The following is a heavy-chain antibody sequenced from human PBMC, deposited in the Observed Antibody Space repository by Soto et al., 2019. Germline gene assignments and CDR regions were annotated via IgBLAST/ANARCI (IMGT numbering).Heavy chain of an antibody. CDR1: GFTFNNAW. CDR3: TADLSPPEGPSYPIDY. Sequence: EVQLVESGGGLVTPGGSLRLSCVVSGFTFNNAWMNWVRQAPGKGLVWVGRMKSNGATDYAAFVKGRFTFSRDDSRGTLYLQMNSLETEDTAVYYCTADLSPPEGPSYPIDYWGQGTLVTVSS. CDR2: MKSNGAT. V-gene: IGHV3-15*01. J-gene: IGHJ4*02. D-gene: IGHD1-26*01.